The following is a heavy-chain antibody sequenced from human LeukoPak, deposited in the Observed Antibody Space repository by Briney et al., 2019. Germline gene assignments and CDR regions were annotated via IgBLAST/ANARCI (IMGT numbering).Heavy chain of an antibody. CDR3: ARARGVAVAGTLNY. CDR1: GYTFTSYY. J-gene: IGHJ4*02. D-gene: IGHD6-19*01. V-gene: IGHV1-46*01. CDR2: INPSGGST. Sequence: ASVKVSCKASGYTFTSYYMHWVRQAPGQGLEWMGIINPSGGSTSYAQKFQGRVTITRDTSASTAYMELSSLRSEDTAVYYCARARGVAVAGTLNYWGQGTLVTVSS.